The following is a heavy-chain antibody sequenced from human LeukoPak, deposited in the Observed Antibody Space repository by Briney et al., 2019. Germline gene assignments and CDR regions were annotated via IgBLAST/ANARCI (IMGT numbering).Heavy chain of an antibody. D-gene: IGHD3-10*01. Sequence: ASVKVSCKASGYTFTSYGINWVRQATGQGLEWMGWMNPNSGNTGYAQKFQGRVTMTRNTSISTAYMELSSLRSEDTAVYYCARDLTMVRGARYRPYNWFDPWGQGTLVTVSS. CDR1: GYTFTSYG. V-gene: IGHV1-8*01. CDR3: ARDLTMVRGARYRPYNWFDP. CDR2: MNPNSGNT. J-gene: IGHJ5*02.